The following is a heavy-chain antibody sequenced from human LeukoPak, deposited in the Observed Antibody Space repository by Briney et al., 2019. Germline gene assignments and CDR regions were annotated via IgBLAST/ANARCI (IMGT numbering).Heavy chain of an antibody. CDR3: ARDMAAMGY. Sequence: SETLSLTCTVSGQSINSGYYWGWIRQPPGKGLEWIGYIYYSGSTNYNPSLKSRVTISVYTSKNQFSLKLSSVTAADTAVYYCARDMAAMGYWGQGTLVTVPS. V-gene: IGHV4-61*01. CDR1: GQSINSGYY. J-gene: IGHJ4*02. CDR2: IYYSGST. D-gene: IGHD6-13*01.